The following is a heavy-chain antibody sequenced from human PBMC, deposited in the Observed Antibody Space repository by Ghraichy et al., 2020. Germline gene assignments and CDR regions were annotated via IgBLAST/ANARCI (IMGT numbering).Heavy chain of an antibody. V-gene: IGHV1-18*01. D-gene: IGHD4-11*01. Sequence: GWISAYNVYTNSAQKLQGRVTMTTDTSTSTAYMELRSLRSDDTAVYYCARVAYTNYEDAFDIWGQVTMVTVSS. CDR2: ISAYNVYT. J-gene: IGHJ3*02. CDR3: ARVAYTNYEDAFDI.